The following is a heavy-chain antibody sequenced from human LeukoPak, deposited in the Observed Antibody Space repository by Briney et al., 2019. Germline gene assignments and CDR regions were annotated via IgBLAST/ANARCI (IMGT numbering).Heavy chain of an antibody. Sequence: ASVKVSCKASGYTFTGYYMHWVRQAPGQGLEWMGRVNPNSGGTNCRVTMTRDTSISTAYMELSRLRSDDTAVYYCARGRSSSRDDYWGQGILVTVSS. D-gene: IGHD6-13*01. CDR3: ARGRSSSRDDY. J-gene: IGHJ4*02. CDR1: GYTFTGYY. V-gene: IGHV1-2*06. CDR2: VNPNSGGT.